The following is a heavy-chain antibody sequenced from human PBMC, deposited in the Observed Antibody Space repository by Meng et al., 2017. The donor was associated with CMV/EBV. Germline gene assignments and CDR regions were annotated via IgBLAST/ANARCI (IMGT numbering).Heavy chain of an antibody. CDR3: VRSSGWSLFDY. CDR1: GGTFSSDA. CDR2: VNSNNDAT. Sequence: QVQLGQSGAEVKKPGSSVKVSCKASGGTFSSDAISWVRQAPGQGLEWMGWVNSNNDATNYARKFQGRVSMTRDTSISTAHMELSRLMSDDTAVYYCVRSSGWSLFDYWGQGTLVTVAS. J-gene: IGHJ4*02. D-gene: IGHD6-19*01. V-gene: IGHV1-2*02.